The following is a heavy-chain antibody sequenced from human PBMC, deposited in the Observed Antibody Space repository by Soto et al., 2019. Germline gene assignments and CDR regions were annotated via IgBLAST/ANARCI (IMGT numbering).Heavy chain of an antibody. J-gene: IGHJ5*02. V-gene: IGHV4-34*01. Sequence: SETLSLTCAVYGGSFSGYYWSWIRQPPGKGLEWIGEINHSGSTNCNPSLKSRVTISVDTSKNQFSLKLSSVTAADTAVYYCTRVDTYYDFWSGPYGRPRFDPWGQGTLVTVSS. CDR2: INHSGST. CDR3: TRVDTYYDFWSGPYGRPRFDP. CDR1: GGSFSGYY. D-gene: IGHD3-3*01.